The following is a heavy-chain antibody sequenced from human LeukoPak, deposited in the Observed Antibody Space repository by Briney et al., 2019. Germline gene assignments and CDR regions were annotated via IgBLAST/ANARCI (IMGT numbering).Heavy chain of an antibody. CDR1: GFTFGKYW. J-gene: IGHJ4*02. Sequence: PGGSLRLSCVASGFTFGKYWTSWVRQAPGKGLEWVANIKFDGSEKNYVDSVKGRFTISRDNTKNSLYLQMNSLRVEDTAVFYCARDQYDTWSRRGNFDSWGQGTLVIVSS. D-gene: IGHD3-3*01. CDR3: ARDQYDTWSRRGNFDS. V-gene: IGHV3-7*03. CDR2: IKFDGSEK.